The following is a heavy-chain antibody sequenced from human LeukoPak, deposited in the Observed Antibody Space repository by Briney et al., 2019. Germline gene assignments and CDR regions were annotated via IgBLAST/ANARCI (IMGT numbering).Heavy chain of an antibody. CDR3: ARWEVTAGFDY. Sequence: PSETLSLTCTVSGGSISSSSYYWGWIRQPPGKGLEWTGSIYYSGSTYYNPSLKSRVTISVDTSKNQFSLKLSSVTAADTAVYYCARWEVTAGFDYCGQGTLVTVSS. D-gene: IGHD1-14*01. V-gene: IGHV4-39*01. CDR1: GGSISSSSYY. CDR2: IYYSGST. J-gene: IGHJ4*02.